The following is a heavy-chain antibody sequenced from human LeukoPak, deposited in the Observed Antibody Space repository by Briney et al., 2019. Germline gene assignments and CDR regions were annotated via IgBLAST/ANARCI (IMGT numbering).Heavy chain of an antibody. CDR1: GFTVSSYA. J-gene: IGHJ6*02. CDR2: ISYDGSNK. D-gene: IGHD1-26*01. V-gene: IGHV3-30-3*01. Sequence: PGGSPRLSCAASGFTVSSYAMHWVRQAPGKGLEWVAVISYDGSNKYYADSVKGRFTISRDNDKNSLDLQMNSLRAEDTAVYYCARDGSLNAETYYYYGMDVWGQGTTVTVSS. CDR3: ARDGSLNAETYYYYGMDV.